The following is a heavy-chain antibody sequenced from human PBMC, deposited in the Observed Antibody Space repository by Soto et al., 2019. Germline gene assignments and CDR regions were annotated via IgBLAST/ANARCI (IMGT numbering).Heavy chain of an antibody. Sequence: TLSLTCTVSGCSIESSYYHWSWTRQSPAKGLEWIGYIHNSGTSFYNPSLRGRVTVTLDTSRSQFSLTLASVTAADTAVYYCVREERIAAPQLDYWGQGIPVTVSS. D-gene: IGHD6-6*01. CDR1: GCSIESSYYH. V-gene: IGHV4-30-4*01. J-gene: IGHJ4*02. CDR3: VREERIAAPQLDY. CDR2: IHNSGTS.